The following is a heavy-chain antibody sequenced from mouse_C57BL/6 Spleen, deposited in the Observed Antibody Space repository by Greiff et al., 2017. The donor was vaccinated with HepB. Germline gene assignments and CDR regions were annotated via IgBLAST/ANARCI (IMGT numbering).Heavy chain of an antibody. V-gene: IGHV1-26*01. J-gene: IGHJ4*01. CDR2: INPNNGGT. Sequence: EVQLQQSGPELVKPGASVKISCKASGYTFTDYYMNWVKQSHGKSLEWIGDINPNNGGTSYNQKFKGKATLTVDKSSSTAYMELRSLTSEDSAVYYCARRYYDYDGGMVDYWGQGTSVTVSS. D-gene: IGHD2-4*01. CDR1: GYTFTDYY. CDR3: ARRYYDYDGGMVDY.